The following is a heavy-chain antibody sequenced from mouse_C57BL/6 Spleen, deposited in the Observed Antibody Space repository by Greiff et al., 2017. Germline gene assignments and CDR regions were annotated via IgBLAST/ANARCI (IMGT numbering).Heavy chain of an antibody. D-gene: IGHD1-1*01. CDR3: ASSTEGFAY. V-gene: IGHV1-81*01. CDR2: LYPRSGNT. CDR1: GYTFTSYG. J-gene: IGHJ3*01. Sequence: QVQLKESGAELARPGASVKLSCKASGYTFTSYGISWVKQRTGQGLEWIGELYPRSGNTYYNEKFKGKATLTVEKSSSPAYMELRILTSEDSAVYFCASSTEGFAYWGQGTLVTVSA.